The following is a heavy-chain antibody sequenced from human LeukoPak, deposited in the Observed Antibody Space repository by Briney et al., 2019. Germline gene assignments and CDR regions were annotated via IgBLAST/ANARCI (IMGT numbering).Heavy chain of an antibody. J-gene: IGHJ4*02. Sequence: GRSLRLSCAASGFTFDDYAMHWVRQAPGKGLEWVSGISWNSGSIGYADSVKGRFTISRDNAKNSLYLQMNSLRAEDTALYYCAKDVSEDSSGWYGGSFDYWGQGTLVTVSS. D-gene: IGHD6-19*01. CDR2: ISWNSGSI. CDR1: GFTFDDYA. CDR3: AKDVSEDSSGWYGGSFDY. V-gene: IGHV3-9*01.